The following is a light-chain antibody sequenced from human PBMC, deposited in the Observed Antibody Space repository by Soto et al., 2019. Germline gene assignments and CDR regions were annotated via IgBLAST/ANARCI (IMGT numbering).Light chain of an antibody. Sequence: QSALTQPASVSGSPGQSITISCTGTSSDFGAYNYVSWYQQYPGKVPKLLIYNVSNRPSGVSNRFSGSKSGNTASLTISGLQAEDEADYFCTSYTSGSLYVSGTGTKVTVL. CDR1: SSDFGAYNY. CDR2: NVS. V-gene: IGLV2-14*01. CDR3: TSYTSGSLYV. J-gene: IGLJ1*01.